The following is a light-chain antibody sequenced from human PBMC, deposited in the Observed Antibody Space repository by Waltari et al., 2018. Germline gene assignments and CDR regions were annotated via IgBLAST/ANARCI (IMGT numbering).Light chain of an antibody. V-gene: IGLV4-69*01. J-gene: IGLJ2*01. CDR3: QTGGHGTGV. Sequence: QLVLTQSPSASASLGASVKLTCTLSSGHSTNIIAWLQQQPEKGPRYLMNVNSDGSHNKGVGIPDRVSGCSSGAERYLTISSLQSEDEADYYCQTGGHGTGVFGGGTRLTVL. CDR2: VNSDGSH. CDR1: SGHSTNI.